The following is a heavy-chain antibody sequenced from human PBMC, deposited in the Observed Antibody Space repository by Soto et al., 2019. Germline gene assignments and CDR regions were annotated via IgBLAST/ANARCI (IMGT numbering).Heavy chain of an antibody. CDR1: GLTFRNYA. CDR3: AKDTYYDFWTRGNWFDP. J-gene: IGHJ5*02. D-gene: IGHD3-3*01. CDR2: IGGDSGGST. V-gene: IGHV3-23*01. Sequence: GGSLRLSTKASGLTFRNYAIGWVRQAPGKGLEWVSGIGGDSGGSTYYADSVKGRFTISRDNSKNTLYLQMNSLRAEDTAVYYCAKDTYYDFWTRGNWFDPWGQGTLVTVSS.